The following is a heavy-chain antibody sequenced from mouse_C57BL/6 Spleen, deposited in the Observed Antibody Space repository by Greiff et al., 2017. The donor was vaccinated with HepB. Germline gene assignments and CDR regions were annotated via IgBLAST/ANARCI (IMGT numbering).Heavy chain of an antibody. J-gene: IGHJ1*03. CDR3: TKSYYGNHFDV. CDR1: GYTFTDYE. D-gene: IGHD2-10*01. V-gene: IGHV1-15*01. CDR2: IDPETGGT. Sequence: QVQLQQSGAELMRPGASVTLSCKASGYTFTDYEMHWVKQTPVHGLEWIGAIDPETGGTAYNQKFKGKAILTADKSSSTAYMELRSLTSEDSAVYYCTKSYYGNHFDVWGTGTTVTVSS.